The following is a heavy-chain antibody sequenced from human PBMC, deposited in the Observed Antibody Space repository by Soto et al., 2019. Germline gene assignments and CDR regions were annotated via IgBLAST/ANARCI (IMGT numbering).Heavy chain of an antibody. Sequence: PSETLSLTCAVSGGSISSSNWWSWVRQPPGKGLEWIGEIYHSGSTNYNPSLKSRVTISVDKSKNQFSLKLSSVTAADTAVYYCATSTIRYDFWSGYLTPYYYYGMDVWGQGTTVTVSS. CDR2: IYHSGST. J-gene: IGHJ6*02. CDR3: ATSTIRYDFWSGYLTPYYYYGMDV. V-gene: IGHV4-4*02. CDR1: GGSISSSNW. D-gene: IGHD3-3*01.